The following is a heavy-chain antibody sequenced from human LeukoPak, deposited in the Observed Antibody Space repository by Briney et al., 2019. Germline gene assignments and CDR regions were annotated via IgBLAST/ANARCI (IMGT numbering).Heavy chain of an antibody. Sequence: GGSLRLSCAASGFTISSYAMSWVRQAPGKGLEWVSALSGSGGSTYYADSVKGRFTISRDNSKNTLYLQMNSLRAEDTAVYYCAKDEDIVVVPAGIDAFDIWGQGTMVTVSS. CDR1: GFTISSYA. V-gene: IGHV3-23*01. D-gene: IGHD2-2*01. J-gene: IGHJ3*02. CDR3: AKDEDIVVVPAGIDAFDI. CDR2: LSGSGGST.